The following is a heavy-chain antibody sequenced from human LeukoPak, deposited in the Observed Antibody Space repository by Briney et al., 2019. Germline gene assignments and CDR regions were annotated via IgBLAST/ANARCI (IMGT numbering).Heavy chain of an antibody. V-gene: IGHV4-59*01. CDR1: GGSISSYY. CDR2: IYYSGST. Sequence: SETLSLTCTVSGGSISSYYWSWIRQPPGKGLEWIGCIYYSGSTNYNPSLKSRVTISVDTSKNQFSLKLSSVTAADTAVCYCARDGDGYTLEGWFDPWGQGTLVTVSS. D-gene: IGHD5-24*01. CDR3: ARDGDGYTLEGWFDP. J-gene: IGHJ5*02.